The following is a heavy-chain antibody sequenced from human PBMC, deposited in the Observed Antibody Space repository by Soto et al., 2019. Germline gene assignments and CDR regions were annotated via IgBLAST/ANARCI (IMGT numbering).Heavy chain of an antibody. J-gene: IGHJ4*02. V-gene: IGHV3-7*02. CDR3: ASPHGYSYGYGFDY. CDR2: IKQDGSEK. CDR1: GGSISSGGYY. Sequence: ETLSLTCTVSGGSISSGGYYWSWIRQAPGKGLEWVANIKQDGSEKYYVDSVKGRFTISRDKAKNTLYLQMNSLRAEDTAVYYCASPHGYSYGYGFDYWGQGTLVTV. D-gene: IGHD5-18*01.